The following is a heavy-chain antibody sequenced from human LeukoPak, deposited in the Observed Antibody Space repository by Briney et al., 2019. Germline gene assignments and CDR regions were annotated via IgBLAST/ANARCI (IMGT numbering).Heavy chain of an antibody. CDR1: GGSFSGYY. D-gene: IGHD4-17*01. Sequence: SETLSLTCAVYGGSFSGYYWSWIRQPPGKGLEWIGYIYHSGSAYYNPSLKSRVTISVDRSKNQFSLKLSSVTAADTAVYYCARKVYGDYAWFDPWGQGTLVTVSS. J-gene: IGHJ5*02. CDR2: IYHSGSA. V-gene: IGHV4-34*01. CDR3: ARKVYGDYAWFDP.